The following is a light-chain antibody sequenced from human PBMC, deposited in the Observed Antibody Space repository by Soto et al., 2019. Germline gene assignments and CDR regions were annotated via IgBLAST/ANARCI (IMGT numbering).Light chain of an antibody. CDR1: SSDVGGYNY. V-gene: IGLV2-14*01. J-gene: IGLJ2*01. CDR2: EVT. Sequence: QSALTQPASVSGSPGQSITISCTGTSSDVGGYNYVSWYQQHPGKAPKLMIFEVTKRPSGVSNRFSGSKSGNTASLPISGLQAEDEADYYCSSFTGSSNQVFGGGTQLTVL. CDR3: SSFTGSSNQV.